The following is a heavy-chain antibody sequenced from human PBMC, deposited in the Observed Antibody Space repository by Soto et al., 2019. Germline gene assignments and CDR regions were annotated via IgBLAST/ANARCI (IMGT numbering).Heavy chain of an antibody. J-gene: IGHJ4*02. Sequence: PGESLKISCAASGFTFSNYAMHWVRRAPGKGLELVAIISYDESKKYYAESVRGRFTISRDNSKNTLYLQMSNLRPEDTAVYYCARDLSRGITMIGLEINYWGQGTLVTVSS. CDR3: ARDLSRGITMIGLEINY. D-gene: IGHD3-22*01. CDR1: GFTFSNYA. V-gene: IGHV3-30-3*01. CDR2: ISYDESKK.